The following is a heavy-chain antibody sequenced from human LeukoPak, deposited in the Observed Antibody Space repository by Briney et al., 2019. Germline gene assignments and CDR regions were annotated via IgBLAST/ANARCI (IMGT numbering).Heavy chain of an antibody. D-gene: IGHD2-2*01. Sequence: SVKVSCKASGGTFSSYAISWVRQAPGQGLEWMGGIIPILGTANYAQKFQGRVTITTDESTSTAYMELSSLRSEDTAVYYCARAVVPAAMGFYWFDPWGQGTLVTASS. J-gene: IGHJ5*02. CDR3: ARAVVPAAMGFYWFDP. CDR1: GGTFSSYA. V-gene: IGHV1-69*05. CDR2: IIPILGTA.